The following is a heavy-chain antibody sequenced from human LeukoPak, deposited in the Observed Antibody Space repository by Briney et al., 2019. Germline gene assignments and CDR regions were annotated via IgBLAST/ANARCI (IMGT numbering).Heavy chain of an antibody. D-gene: IGHD5-12*01. CDR3: AREPMREYMEATYNGPDAFDI. CDR1: GGSISSGGYY. J-gene: IGHJ3*02. CDR2: IYYSGST. Sequence: SETLSLTCTVSGGSISSGGYYWSWIRQHPGKGLEWIGYIYYSGSTYYNPSLKSRVTISVDTSKNQFSLKLSSVTAADTAVYYCAREPMREYMEATYNGPDAFDIWGQGTMVTVSS. V-gene: IGHV4-31*03.